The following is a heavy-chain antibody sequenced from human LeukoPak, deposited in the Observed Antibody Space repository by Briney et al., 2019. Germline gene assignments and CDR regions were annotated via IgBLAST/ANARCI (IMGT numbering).Heavy chain of an antibody. V-gene: IGHV1-46*01. CDR3: ARDPEPINYDSSGYYLDY. D-gene: IGHD3-22*01. CDR1: GYTFTSYY. J-gene: IGHJ4*02. CDR2: INPSGGST. Sequence: ASVKVSCKASGYTFTSYYMHWVRQAPGQGLEWMGLINPSGGSTSYAQKFQGRVTMTRDTSTSTVYMELSSLRSEDTAVYYCARDPEPINYDSSGYYLDYWGQGTLVTVSS.